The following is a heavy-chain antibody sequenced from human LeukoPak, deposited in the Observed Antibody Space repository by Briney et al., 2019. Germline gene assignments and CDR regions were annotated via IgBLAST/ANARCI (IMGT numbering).Heavy chain of an antibody. D-gene: IGHD1-7*01. J-gene: IGHJ4*02. Sequence: PGGSLRLSCAASGFTFSNYGMHWVRQAPGKGLEWVAFVRYDGSNENYADSVKGRFTISRDNSKKTLYLQMNSLRVEDTAVYYCAKGGGYNWNFIYFDYWGQGILVPVSS. CDR3: AKGGGYNWNFIYFDY. CDR1: GFTFSNYG. V-gene: IGHV3-30*02. CDR2: VRYDGSNE.